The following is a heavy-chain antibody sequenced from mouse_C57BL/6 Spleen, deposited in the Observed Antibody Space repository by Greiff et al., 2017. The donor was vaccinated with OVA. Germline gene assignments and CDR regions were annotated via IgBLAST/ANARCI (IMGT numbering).Heavy chain of an antibody. V-gene: IGHV1-82*01. CDR1: GYAFSSSW. J-gene: IGHJ3*01. CDR3: ASYDCAGFAY. Sequence: QVQLQQSGPELVKPGASVKISCKASGYAFSSSWMNWVKQRPGKGLEWIGRIYPGVGDTNYNGKFKGKATLTADKSSSTAYMQLSSLPSEVSAVSFCASYDCAGFAYWGQGTLVTVSA. D-gene: IGHD2-4*01. CDR2: IYPGVGDT.